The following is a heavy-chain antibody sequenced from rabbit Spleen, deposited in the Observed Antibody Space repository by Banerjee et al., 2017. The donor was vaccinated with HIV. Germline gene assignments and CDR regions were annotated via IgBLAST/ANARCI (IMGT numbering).Heavy chain of an antibody. V-gene: IGHV1S45*01. CDR2: IYAGSSGST. CDR3: ARTAGTDYYYEDGMDL. CDR1: GFSFSSNYY. J-gene: IGHJ6*01. D-gene: IGHD8-1*01. Sequence: QEQLVESGGGLVQPEGSLTLTCTASGFSFSSNYYICWVRQAPGKGLEWIACIYAGSSGSTVYASWAGGRFTISKTSSTTVTLQMTSLTAADTATYFCARTAGTDYYYEDGMDLWGQGTLVTVS.